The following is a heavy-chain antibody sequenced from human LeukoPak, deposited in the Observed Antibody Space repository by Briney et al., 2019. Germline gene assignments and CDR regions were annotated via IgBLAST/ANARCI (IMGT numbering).Heavy chain of an antibody. CDR2: INTDGSST. J-gene: IGHJ4*02. Sequence: GGSLRLSCTASGFTFSSYWMHWVRQAPGKGLVWVSRINTDGSSTRYADSVKGRFTISRDNAKNTLYLQVSNLRAEDTAVYYCARESGYCSATSCYRPEDYWGQGTLVTVSS. D-gene: IGHD2-2*01. CDR3: ARESGYCSATSCYRPEDY. V-gene: IGHV3-74*01. CDR1: GFTFSSYW.